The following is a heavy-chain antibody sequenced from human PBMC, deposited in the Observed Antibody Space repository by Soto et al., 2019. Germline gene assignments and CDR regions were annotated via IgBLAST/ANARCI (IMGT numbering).Heavy chain of an antibody. D-gene: IGHD3-22*01. CDR1: GFTFGDYA. CDR2: IRSKAYGGTT. V-gene: IGHV3-49*04. CDR3: AVDSSGYYHV. Sequence: PWGSLRLSCTASGFTFGDYAMSWVRQAPGKGLEWVGFIRSKAYGGTTEYAASVKGRFTISRDDSKSIAYLQMNSLKTEDTAVYYCAVDSSGYYHVWGQGTLVTVSS. J-gene: IGHJ4*02.